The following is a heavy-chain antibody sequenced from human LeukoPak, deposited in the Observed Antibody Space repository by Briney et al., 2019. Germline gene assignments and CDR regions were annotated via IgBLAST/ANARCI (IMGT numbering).Heavy chain of an antibody. V-gene: IGHV4-34*01. CDR3: ARGSGSDWYYWFDP. Sequence: PSETLSLTCAVYGGSFSGYYWSWIRQPPGKGLEWIGEINHSGSTNYNPSLKSRVTISVDTSKNQFSLKLSSVTAADTAVYYCARGSGSDWYYWFDPWGQGTLSPSPQ. CDR2: INHSGST. J-gene: IGHJ5*02. D-gene: IGHD6-19*01. CDR1: GGSFSGYY.